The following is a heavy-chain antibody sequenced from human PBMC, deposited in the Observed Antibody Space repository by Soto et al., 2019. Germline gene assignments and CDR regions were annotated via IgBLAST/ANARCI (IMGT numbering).Heavy chain of an antibody. CDR3: AFGLGYCSGGSCYPYY. V-gene: IGHV3-53*01. D-gene: IGHD2-15*01. Sequence: PGGSLRLSCAASGFTVSSNYMSWVRQAPGKGLEWVSVIYSGGSTYYADSVKGRFTISRDNSKNTLYLQMNSLRAEDTAVYYCAFGLGYCSGGSCYPYYWGQGTLVTVSS. CDR1: GFTVSSNY. J-gene: IGHJ4*02. CDR2: IYSGGST.